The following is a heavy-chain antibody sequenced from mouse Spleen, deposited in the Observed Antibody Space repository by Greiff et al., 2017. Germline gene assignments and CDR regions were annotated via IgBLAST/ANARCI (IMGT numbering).Heavy chain of an antibody. CDR1: GFTFSDYY. Sequence: EVQVVESGGGLVKPGGSLKLSCAASGFTFSDYYMYWVRQTPEKRLEWVATISDGGSYTYYPDSVKGRFTISRDNAKNNLYLQMSSLKSEDTAMYYCARDRWGTGTFDYWGQGTTLTVSS. V-gene: IGHV5-4*02. D-gene: IGHD4-1*01. J-gene: IGHJ2*01. CDR3: ARDRWGTGTFDY. CDR2: ISDGGSYT.